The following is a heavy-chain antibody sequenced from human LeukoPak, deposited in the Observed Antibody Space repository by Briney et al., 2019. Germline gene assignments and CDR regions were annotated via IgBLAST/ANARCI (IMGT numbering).Heavy chain of an antibody. CDR3: ARYSSSWDLDY. Sequence: GGSLRLSCAASGFTFDDYAMHWVRQAPGKGLEWVSGISWNSGSIGYADSVKGRFTISRDNAKNSLYLQMNSLRAEDTAVYYCARYSSSWDLDYWGQGTLVTVSS. D-gene: IGHD6-13*01. V-gene: IGHV3-9*01. J-gene: IGHJ4*02. CDR1: GFTFDDYA. CDR2: ISWNSGSI.